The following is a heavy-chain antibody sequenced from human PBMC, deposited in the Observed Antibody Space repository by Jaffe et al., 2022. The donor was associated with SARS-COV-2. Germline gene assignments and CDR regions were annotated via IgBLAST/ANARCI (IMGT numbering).Heavy chain of an antibody. CDR2: ISGSGDTT. Sequence: DVQLLESGGGLVQPGGSLRLSCAASGFTFNNYAMSWVRQAPGKGLEWVSAISGSGDTTYYEDSVKGRFTVSRDNSKNTVYLQLNSLRAEDSARYYCTKGETTTGTLRGDFWGQGTLVTVSS. CDR1: GFTFNNYA. V-gene: IGHV3-23*01. CDR3: TKGETTTGTLRGDF. D-gene: IGHD1-1*01. J-gene: IGHJ4*02.